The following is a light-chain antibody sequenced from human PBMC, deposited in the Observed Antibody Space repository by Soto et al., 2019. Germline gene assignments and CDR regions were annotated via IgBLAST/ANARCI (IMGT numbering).Light chain of an antibody. V-gene: IGKV3-15*01. Sequence: ETVMTQSPATLSVSPGERATLSCRASQSVSSNLAWYQQKPGQAPRLLIHGASTRATGIPARFSGSGSGTEFTLTISSLQSEDFAVYYCQQYNNWPETFGQGTKVEIK. CDR2: GAS. J-gene: IGKJ1*01. CDR3: QQYNNWPET. CDR1: QSVSSN.